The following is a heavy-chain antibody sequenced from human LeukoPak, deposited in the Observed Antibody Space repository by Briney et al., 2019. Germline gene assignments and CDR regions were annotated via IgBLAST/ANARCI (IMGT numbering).Heavy chain of an antibody. CDR1: GGSISSGGYY. J-gene: IGHJ4*02. CDR3: AREFMI. D-gene: IGHD3-16*01. Sequence: SQTLSLTCTVSGGSISSGGYYWSWIRQHPGKGLEWIGYIYYSGSTYYNPSLKRLVTISVDTSKNQFFLKLSSVAAADSAVYCCAREFMIWGQGTLVTVSS. V-gene: IGHV4-31*01. CDR2: IYYSGST.